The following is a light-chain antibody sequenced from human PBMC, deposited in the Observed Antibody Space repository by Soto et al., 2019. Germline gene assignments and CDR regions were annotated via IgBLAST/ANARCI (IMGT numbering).Light chain of an antibody. J-gene: IGKJ5*01. CDR3: QQYKNWPPIT. Sequence: EIVMTQSPATLSVSPWERATLSCRASQSVSSNLAWYQQKPGQAPRLLIYGASTRATDIPARFSGSGSGTEFTLTISSLQSEDFAVYYCQQYKNWPPITFGQGTRLEIK. V-gene: IGKV3-15*01. CDR2: GAS. CDR1: QSVSSN.